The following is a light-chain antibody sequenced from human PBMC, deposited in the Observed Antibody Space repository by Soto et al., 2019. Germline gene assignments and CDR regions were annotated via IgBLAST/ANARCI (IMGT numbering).Light chain of an antibody. CDR1: SSDVGSYNL. CDR3: CSYEGSSTV. V-gene: IGLV2-23*03. CDR2: EGS. J-gene: IGLJ1*01. Sequence: QSVLTQPASVSGSPGQSITISCTGTSSDVGSYNLVSWYQQHPGKAPKLMIYEGSTRPSGVSNRFSGSKSGNTASLTISGLQAEHEADYYRCSYEGSSTVFGTGTKVTAL.